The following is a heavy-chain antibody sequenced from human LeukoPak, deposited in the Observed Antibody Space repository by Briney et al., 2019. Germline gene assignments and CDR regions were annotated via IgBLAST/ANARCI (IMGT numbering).Heavy chain of an antibody. CDR2: IIPRFGTA. V-gene: IGHV1-69*13. Sequence: ASVKVSCKASRDTFTTYAISWVRQAPGQGLEWMGGIIPRFGTANYAQKFQGRVTFTADESTSTAYMELRSLRSDDTAVYYCAREGPICSGGSCYSYGAFDIWGQGTMVTVSS. CDR1: RDTFTTYA. CDR3: AREGPICSGGSCYSYGAFDI. D-gene: IGHD2-15*01. J-gene: IGHJ3*02.